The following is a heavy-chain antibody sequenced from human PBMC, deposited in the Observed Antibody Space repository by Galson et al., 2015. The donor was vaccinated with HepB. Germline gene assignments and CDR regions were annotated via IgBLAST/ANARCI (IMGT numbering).Heavy chain of an antibody. Sequence: SVKVSCKVSGYTLTELSMHWVRQAPGKGLEWMGGFDPEDGETIYAQKFQGRVTITEDTSTDTAYMELSSLRSEDTAVYYCATNTEYSSSSTFDYWGQGTLVTVSS. CDR2: FDPEDGET. D-gene: IGHD6-6*01. CDR3: ATNTEYSSSSTFDY. CDR1: GYTLTELS. J-gene: IGHJ4*02. V-gene: IGHV1-24*01.